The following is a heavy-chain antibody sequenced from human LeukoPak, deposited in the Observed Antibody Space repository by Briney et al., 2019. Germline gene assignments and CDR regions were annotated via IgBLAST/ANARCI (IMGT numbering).Heavy chain of an antibody. CDR1: GFTFSSYS. Sequence: GGSLRLSCAASGFTFSSYSMNWVRQAPGKGLEWVSSISSSSSYIYYADSVKGRFTISRDNAKNSLYLQMNSLRAEDTAVYYCARADDYDSSGYDYWGQGTLVTVSS. CDR3: ARADDYDSSGYDY. D-gene: IGHD3-22*01. V-gene: IGHV3-21*01. CDR2: ISSSSSYI. J-gene: IGHJ4*02.